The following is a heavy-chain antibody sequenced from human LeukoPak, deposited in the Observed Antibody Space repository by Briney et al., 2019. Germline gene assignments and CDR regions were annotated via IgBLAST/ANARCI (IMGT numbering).Heavy chain of an antibody. Sequence: PSETLSLTCTVSGYSISSGYYWGWSRPPPGKGLEWIGIIYHSGSTYYNPSLKSRVTISVDTSKNQFSLKLSSVTAADTAVYYCARGGYCSSTSCSSIDYWGQGTLVTVSS. V-gene: IGHV4-38-2*02. CDR1: GYSISSGYY. CDR3: ARGGYCSSTSCSSIDY. D-gene: IGHD2-2*01. J-gene: IGHJ4*02. CDR2: IYHSGST.